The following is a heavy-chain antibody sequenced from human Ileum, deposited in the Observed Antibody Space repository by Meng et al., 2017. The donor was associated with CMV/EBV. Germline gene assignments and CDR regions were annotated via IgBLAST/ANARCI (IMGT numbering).Heavy chain of an antibody. CDR3: GRGPRQADPSVGP. V-gene: IGHV4-38-2*02. Sequence: SETLSLTCTVSNFSISRGYYWGWIRQPPGKGLEFLASIYQTGTTFSNPSLKSRLSIPVDTSKNQFSLTLASVTASDTAVYYCGRGPRQADPSVGPWGRGIRVTVSS. D-gene: IGHD2-15*01. CDR2: IYQTGTT. CDR1: NFSISRGYY. J-gene: IGHJ5*02.